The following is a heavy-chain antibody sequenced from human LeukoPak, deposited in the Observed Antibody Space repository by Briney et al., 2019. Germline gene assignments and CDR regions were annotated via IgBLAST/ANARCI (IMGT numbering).Heavy chain of an antibody. J-gene: IGHJ4*02. Sequence: SETLSLTCTVSGGSISSYYWSWIRQPPGKGLEWIGYIYYSGSTNYNPSLKSRVTISVDTSKNQFSLKLSSVTAADTAVYYCARLGYSSGWYPFGYWGQGTLVTVSS. CDR3: ARLGYSSGWYPFGY. CDR1: GGSISSYY. CDR2: IYYSGST. V-gene: IGHV4-59*08. D-gene: IGHD6-19*01.